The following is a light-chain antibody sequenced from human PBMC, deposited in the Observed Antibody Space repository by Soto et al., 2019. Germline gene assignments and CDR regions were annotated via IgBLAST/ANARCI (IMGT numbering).Light chain of an antibody. Sequence: EIVMTQSPATLSVSPGERATLSCRASQSVSSNLAWYQQKPGQAPRLLIYGASTRATGIPARFSGSGSGTEFTLTISSLQSEDCAVYYCQQYKIGHWYTLGQGTKLEIK. CDR2: GAS. V-gene: IGKV3-15*01. J-gene: IGKJ2*01. CDR3: QQYKIGHWYT. CDR1: QSVSSN.